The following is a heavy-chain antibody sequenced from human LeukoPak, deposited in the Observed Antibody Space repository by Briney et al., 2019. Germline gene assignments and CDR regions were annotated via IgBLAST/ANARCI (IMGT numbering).Heavy chain of an antibody. Sequence: GGSLRLSCAASGFTFSSYGMHWVRQAPGKGLEWVAVISYDGSNKYYADSVKGRFTISRDNSENTLYLQMNSLRAEDTAVYYCAKGSEYSSGWYYFDYWGQGTLVTVSS. CDR1: GFTFSSYG. CDR3: AKGSEYSSGWYYFDY. V-gene: IGHV3-30*18. D-gene: IGHD6-19*01. CDR2: ISYDGSNK. J-gene: IGHJ4*02.